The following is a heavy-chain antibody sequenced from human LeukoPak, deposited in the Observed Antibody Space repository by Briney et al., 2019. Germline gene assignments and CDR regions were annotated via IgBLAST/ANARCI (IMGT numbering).Heavy chain of an antibody. J-gene: IGHJ5*02. CDR2: IDPTSGKT. D-gene: IGHD3-22*01. CDR1: GYTFTTYY. V-gene: IGHV1-46*01. CDR3: AREGVYYDSSGYYRDNWFDP. Sequence: ASVKVSCKASGYTFTTYYIHWVRQAPGQGLEWMGVIDPTSGKTNYAQKFQGRVTMTRDTSTSTAYMELSRLRSDDTAVYYCAREGVYYDSSGYYRDNWFDPWSQGTLVTVSS.